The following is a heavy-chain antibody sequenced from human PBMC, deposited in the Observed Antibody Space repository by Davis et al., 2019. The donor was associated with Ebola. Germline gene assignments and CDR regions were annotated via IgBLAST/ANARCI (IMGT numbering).Heavy chain of an antibody. CDR3: ARGGTDYSGSGNDYNSIDYFEY. D-gene: IGHD3-10*01. CDR1: GYSFKNYA. J-gene: IGHJ4*02. CDR2: VIPILGIT. Sequence: SVKVSCKASGYSFKNYAISWVRQAPGQGLEWLGGVIPILGITNRSQKFRGRLTITADESTTTVYMELNSLRSEDTAVYYCARGGTDYSGSGNDYNSIDYFEYWGQGTLVTASS. V-gene: IGHV1-69*10.